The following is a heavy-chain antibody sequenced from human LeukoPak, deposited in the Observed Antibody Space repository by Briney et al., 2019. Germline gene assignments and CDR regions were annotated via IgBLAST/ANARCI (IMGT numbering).Heavy chain of an antibody. D-gene: IGHD2-15*01. CDR3: ARHSSVVRGWFDP. J-gene: IGHJ5*02. V-gene: IGHV4-4*09. CDR1: GGSIESHF. CDR2: IYATGNT. Sequence: PSETLSLTCNVSGGSIESHFWTWVRQPPGKGLEWVGYIYATGNTNYNPSLQSRVTISVDTSKNQFSLKLTSVTGADTALYYCARHSSVVRGWFDPWGQGTLVTVSS.